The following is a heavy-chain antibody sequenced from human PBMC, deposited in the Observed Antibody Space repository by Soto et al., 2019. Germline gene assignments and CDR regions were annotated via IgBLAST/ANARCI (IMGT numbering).Heavy chain of an antibody. CDR1: GGTFSSYA. Sequence: SVKVSCKASGGTFSSYAISWVRQAPGQGLEWMGGIIPIFGTANYAQKFQGRVTITADKSTSTAYMELSSLRSEETAVYYCASGVGGAISPTGAFDIWGQGTMVTVSS. V-gene: IGHV1-69*06. D-gene: IGHD1-26*01. CDR2: IIPIFGTA. J-gene: IGHJ3*02. CDR3: ASGVGGAISPTGAFDI.